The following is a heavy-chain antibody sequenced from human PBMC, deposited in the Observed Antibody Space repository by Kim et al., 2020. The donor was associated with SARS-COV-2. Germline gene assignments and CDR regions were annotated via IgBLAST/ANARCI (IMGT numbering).Heavy chain of an antibody. CDR1: GGSFSGYY. CDR3: ARGPRLQSRFDY. D-gene: IGHD4-4*01. Sequence: SETLSLTCAVYGGSFSGYYWSWIRQPPGKGLEWIGEINHSGSTNYNPSLKSRVTISVDTSKNQFSLKLSSVTAADTAVYYCARGPRLQSRFDYWGQGTLVTVSS. CDR2: INHSGST. J-gene: IGHJ4*02. V-gene: IGHV4-34*01.